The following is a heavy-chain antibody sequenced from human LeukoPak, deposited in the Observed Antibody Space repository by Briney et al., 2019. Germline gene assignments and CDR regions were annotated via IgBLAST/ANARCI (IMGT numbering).Heavy chain of an antibody. CDR1: GYSISNDYY. CDR3: AAGPGGYFDWLGPYYYYYMDV. CDR2: IYHSGST. J-gene: IGHJ6*03. Sequence: PSETLSLTCTVSGYSISNDYYWGWIRQSPGKGLEWIGSIYHSGSTYYNPSLKSRVTMSVDTSKNQFSLKLSSVTAADTAVYYCAAGPGGYFDWLGPYYYYYMDVWGKGTTVTISS. D-gene: IGHD3-9*01. V-gene: IGHV4-38-2*02.